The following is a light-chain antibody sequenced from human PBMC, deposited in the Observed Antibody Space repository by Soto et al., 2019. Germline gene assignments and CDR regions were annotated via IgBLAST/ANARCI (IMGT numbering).Light chain of an antibody. CDR3: QQSYDTPLT. CDR2: TVS. CDR1: QSLSIY. Sequence: DLPLTQSPSSLSASVGDRVTITCRSSQSLSIYLNWYQQKPGKAPKLLISTVSSLQSGVPSRFSGSGSGTDFTLTISTLQPEDFATYYCQQSYDTPLTFGGGTKVEI. J-gene: IGKJ4*01. V-gene: IGKV1-39*01.